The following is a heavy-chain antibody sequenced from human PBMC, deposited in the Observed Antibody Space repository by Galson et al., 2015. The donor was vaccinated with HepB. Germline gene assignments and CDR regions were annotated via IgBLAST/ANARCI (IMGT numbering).Heavy chain of an antibody. J-gene: IGHJ5*02. CDR1: GGSLSNHY. V-gene: IGHV4-34*01. D-gene: IGHD3-3*01. CDR2: INHSGST. CDR3: ARAVYYDFWNGFGP. Sequence: SETLSLTCAVYGGSLSNHYWSWIRQSPGKGLEWIGEINHSGSTNHNPSLKNRVTISVDTSKNRFSLKLSSVTAADTAVYYCARAVYYDFWNGFGPWGQGTLVTVSS.